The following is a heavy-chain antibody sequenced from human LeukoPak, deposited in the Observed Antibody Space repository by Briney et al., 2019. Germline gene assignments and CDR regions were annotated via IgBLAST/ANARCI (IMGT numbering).Heavy chain of an antibody. J-gene: IGHJ6*03. D-gene: IGHD4-11*01. CDR1: GFMFNNYC. V-gene: IGHV3-30*02. CDR3: ARDRTGQQLISRKEYYYMDV. Sequence: PGGSLRLSCAASGFMFNNYCMHWVRQAPGKGLEWVAFIRVDGTFKYYVDSVKGRFTISRDNSKSTLYLQLNSLRTEDTAVYYCARDRTGQQLISRKEYYYMDVWGKGTTVTISS. CDR2: IRVDGTFK.